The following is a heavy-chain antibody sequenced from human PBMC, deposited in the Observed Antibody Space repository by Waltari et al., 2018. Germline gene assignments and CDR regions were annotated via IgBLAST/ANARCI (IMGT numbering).Heavy chain of an antibody. D-gene: IGHD3-16*02. CDR2: IYSGGST. J-gene: IGHJ3*02. CDR1: GFTVSSNY. CDR3: ARVDVWGSYRSDAFDI. V-gene: IGHV3-53*01. Sequence: EVQLVESGGGLIQPGGSLRLSCAASGFTVSSNYMSWVRQAPGKGLEWVSVIYSGGSTYYADSVKGQFTISRDNSKNTLYLQMNSLRAEDTAVYYCARVDVWGSYRSDAFDIWGQGTMVTVSS.